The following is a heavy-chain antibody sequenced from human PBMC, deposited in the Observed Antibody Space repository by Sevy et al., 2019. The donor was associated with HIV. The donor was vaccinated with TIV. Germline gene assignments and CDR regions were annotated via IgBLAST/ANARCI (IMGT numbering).Heavy chain of an antibody. J-gene: IGHJ4*02. CDR2: TRKKADSYTT. D-gene: IGHD6-13*01. V-gene: IGHV3-72*01. CDR3: ATHAGIAAAGRVFDY. CDR1: GFTFSDHY. Sequence: GGSLRLSCAASGFTFSDHYMEWVRQAPGKGLEWVGRTRKKADSYTTEYAASVKGRFTISRDDSKNSLYLQMNSLKTEDMAVYYCATHAGIAAAGRVFDYWGQGSLVTVSS.